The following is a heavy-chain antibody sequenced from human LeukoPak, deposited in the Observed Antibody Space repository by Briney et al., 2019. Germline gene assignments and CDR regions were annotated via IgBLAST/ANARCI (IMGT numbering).Heavy chain of an antibody. Sequence: PGGSLRLSCAASGFTFSSYAMSWVRQAPGKGLEWVAVISYDGSNKYYADSVKGRFTISRDNSKNTLYLQMNSLRAEDTAVYYCARDLGGNSAGVYFDYWGQGALATVSS. V-gene: IGHV3-30-3*01. J-gene: IGHJ4*02. D-gene: IGHD4-23*01. CDR2: ISYDGSNK. CDR1: GFTFSSYA. CDR3: ARDLGGNSAGVYFDY.